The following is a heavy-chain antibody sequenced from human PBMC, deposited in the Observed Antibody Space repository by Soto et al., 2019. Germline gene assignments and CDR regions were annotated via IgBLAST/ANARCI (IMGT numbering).Heavy chain of an antibody. J-gene: IGHJ6*02. CDR3: ARHDYYCYGMDV. V-gene: IGHV4-59*08. CDR2: IYYSGST. CDR1: GGSISSYY. Sequence: QVQLQESGPGLVKPSETLSLTCTVSGGSISSYYWSWIRQPPGKGLEWIGYIYYSGSTNYNPSLKSGVTISSDTSKNQFSLKLTSVTAADTAVYYCARHDYYCYGMDVWGQGTTVTVSS.